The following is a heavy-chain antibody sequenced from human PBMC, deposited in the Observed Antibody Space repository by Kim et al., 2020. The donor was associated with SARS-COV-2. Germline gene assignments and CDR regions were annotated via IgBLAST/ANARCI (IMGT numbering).Heavy chain of an antibody. CDR1: GGSISSGDYY. CDR2: IYYSGST. V-gene: IGHV4-30-4*01. CDR3: ARVRADEAASSPFDY. Sequence: SETLSLTCTVSGGSISSGDYYWSWIRQPPGKGLEWIGYIYYSGSTYYNPSLKSRVTISVDTSKNQFSLKLSSVTAADTAVYYCARVRADEAASSPFDYWGQGTLVTVSS. J-gene: IGHJ4*02. D-gene: IGHD6-13*01.